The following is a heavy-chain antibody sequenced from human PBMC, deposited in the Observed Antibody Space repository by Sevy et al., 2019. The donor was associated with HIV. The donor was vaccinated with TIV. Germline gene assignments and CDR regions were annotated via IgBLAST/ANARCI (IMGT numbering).Heavy chain of an antibody. V-gene: IGHV3-15*01. CDR2: IKSKIDGETT. Sequence: GGSLRLSCAVSGFTFSNAWMNWVRQAPGTGLQWVGLIKSKIDGETTDYAAPVNGRFTISRDDSKNTVHLQMNSLKTAATALYYCATAPGYYDSSPFDYWGPGTLVTVSS. J-gene: IGHJ4*02. CDR3: ATAPGYYDSSPFDY. CDR1: GFTFSNAW. D-gene: IGHD3-9*01.